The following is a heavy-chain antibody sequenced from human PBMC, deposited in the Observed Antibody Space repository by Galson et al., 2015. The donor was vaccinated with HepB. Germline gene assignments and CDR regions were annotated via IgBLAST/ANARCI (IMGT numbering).Heavy chain of an antibody. CDR3: ARESEVAYYGSGSYYLGFDY. Sequence: SLRLSCAASGFTFRSYWMSWVRQAPGKGLEWVANIKEDGSEKVYVDSVKGRVTISRDNAKNSLYLQMNSLRAEDTAVYYCARESEVAYYGSGSYYLGFDYWGQGTLVTVSS. V-gene: IGHV3-7*03. CDR2: IKEDGSEK. CDR1: GFTFRSYW. J-gene: IGHJ4*02. D-gene: IGHD3-10*01.